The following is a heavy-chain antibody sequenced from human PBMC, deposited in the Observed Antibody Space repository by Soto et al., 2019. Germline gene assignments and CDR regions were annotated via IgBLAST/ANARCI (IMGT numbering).Heavy chain of an antibody. Sequence: ASVKVSCKASGYTFTSYAMHWVRQAPGQRLKWMGWINAGNGNTKYSQKFQGRVTITRDTSASTAYMELSSLRSEDTAVYYCAILGLPPSLAVAVGDGMDVWGQGTTVTVSS. CDR2: INAGNGNT. D-gene: IGHD6-19*01. J-gene: IGHJ6*02. V-gene: IGHV1-3*01. CDR3: AILGLPPSLAVAVGDGMDV. CDR1: GYTFTSYA.